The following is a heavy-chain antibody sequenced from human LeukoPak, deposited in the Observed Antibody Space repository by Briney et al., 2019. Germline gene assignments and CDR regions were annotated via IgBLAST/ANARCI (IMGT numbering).Heavy chain of an antibody. CDR3: ARAVHYSGTSDQYTGGWYYFDF. Sequence: SETLSPTCNVFGDSMNNYYWSWIRQPPGKGLEWIGNINDSGSTNSNPSLKSRATISVDMSRKHFFLDLSSVTAADTAVYYCARAVHYSGTSDQYTGGWYYFDFWGQGTLVTVSS. CDR1: GDSMNNYY. J-gene: IGHJ4*02. V-gene: IGHV4-59*01. CDR2: INDSGST. D-gene: IGHD3-10*01.